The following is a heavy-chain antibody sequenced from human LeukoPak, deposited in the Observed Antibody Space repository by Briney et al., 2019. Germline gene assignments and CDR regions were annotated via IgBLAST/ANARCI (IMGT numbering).Heavy chain of an antibody. Sequence: PSETLSLTCTVSGFSISSYYWSWLRQPPGKGLEWVGYIYYSGSTNYNPSLKSRVTISVDTSKNQFSLKLSSVTAADTAVYYCARVASTYQLLYYFDYWGQGTLVTVSS. V-gene: IGHV4-59*01. D-gene: IGHD2-2*01. CDR2: IYYSGST. CDR1: GFSISSYY. J-gene: IGHJ4*02. CDR3: ARVASTYQLLYYFDY.